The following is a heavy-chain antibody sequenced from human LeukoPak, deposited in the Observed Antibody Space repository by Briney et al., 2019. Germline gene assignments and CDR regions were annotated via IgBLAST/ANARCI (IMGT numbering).Heavy chain of an antibody. CDR1: GDTFTSYG. CDR3: ARETKVVPAARYYYYYMDV. Sequence: ASVKVSCKASGDTFTSYGISWVRQAPGQGLEWMGWISAYNGNTNYAQKLQGRVTMTTDTSTSTAYMELRSLRSDDTAVYYCARETKVVPAARYYYYYMDVWGKGTTVTVSS. J-gene: IGHJ6*03. CDR2: ISAYNGNT. V-gene: IGHV1-18*01. D-gene: IGHD2-2*01.